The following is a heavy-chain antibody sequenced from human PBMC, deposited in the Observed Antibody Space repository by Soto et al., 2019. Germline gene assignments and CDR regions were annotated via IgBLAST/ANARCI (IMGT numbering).Heavy chain of an antibody. V-gene: IGHV4-31*03. CDR2: IYYSGST. D-gene: IGHD1-1*01. CDR3: AGWKLNTYYFDY. J-gene: IGHJ4*02. Sequence: HVQLQESGPGLVKPSQTLSLTCTVSGGSISSGGYYWSWIRQHPGKGLEWIGYIYYSGSTYYNPSLKSRVTISVDTSKNQFSVKLSSVTAADTAVYYCAGWKLNTYYFDYWGQGTLVTVSS. CDR1: GGSISSGGYY.